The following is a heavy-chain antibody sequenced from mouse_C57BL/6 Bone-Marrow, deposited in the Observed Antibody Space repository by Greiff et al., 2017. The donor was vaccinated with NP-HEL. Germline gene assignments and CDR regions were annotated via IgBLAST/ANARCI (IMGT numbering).Heavy chain of an antibody. Sequence: QVQLQQSGPGLVQPSQSLSITCTVSGFSLTSYGVHWVRQSPGKGLEWLGVIWRGGSTDYNAAFMSRLSITEDNSKSQVFFKMNSLQADDTAIYYCAKWGWLPHFDVWGTGTTVTVSS. D-gene: IGHD2-3*01. CDR2: IWRGGST. V-gene: IGHV2-5*01. J-gene: IGHJ1*03. CDR1: GFSLTSYG. CDR3: AKWGWLPHFDV.